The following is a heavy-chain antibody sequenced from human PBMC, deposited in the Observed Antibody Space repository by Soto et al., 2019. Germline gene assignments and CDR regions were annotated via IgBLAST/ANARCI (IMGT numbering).Heavy chain of an antibody. CDR1: GYTFTNYD. D-gene: IGHD3-3*01. Sequence: QVQLVQSGAEVKKSGASVKVSCKASGYTFTNYDIHWVRQATGQGLEWMGWMNTNTGDTDYAQKFQGKVTMTRNTSISTAYMDLSSLRSEDTAKYYCARRVSTLDYWGQGTLVTVSS. J-gene: IGHJ4*02. V-gene: IGHV1-8*01. CDR3: ARRVSTLDY. CDR2: MNTNTGDT.